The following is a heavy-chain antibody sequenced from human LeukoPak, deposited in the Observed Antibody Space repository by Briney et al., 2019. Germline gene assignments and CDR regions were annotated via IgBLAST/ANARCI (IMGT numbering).Heavy chain of an antibody. D-gene: IGHD6-19*01. V-gene: IGHV4-34*01. Sequence: SETLSLTCAVYGGSFSGYYWSWIRQPPGKGLEWIGEINHSGSTNYNPSLKSRVTISVDTSRNQFSLKLSSVTAADTAMYYCARLIIPVAGTVPFYYFDYWGQGTLVTVSS. J-gene: IGHJ4*02. CDR1: GGSFSGYY. CDR3: ARLIIPVAGTVPFYYFDY. CDR2: INHSGST.